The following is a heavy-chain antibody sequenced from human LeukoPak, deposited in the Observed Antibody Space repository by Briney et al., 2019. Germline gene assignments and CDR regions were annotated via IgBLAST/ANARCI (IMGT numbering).Heavy chain of an antibody. Sequence: ASVKVSCKASGYTFTGYYMHWVRQAPGQGLEWMGWINPNSGGTNYAQKFQGWVTMTRDTSISTAYMELSRLRSDDTAVYYCARAVDIEVVPGELHFYHYYMDVWGKGTTVTVSS. CDR3: ARAVDIEVVPGELHFYHYYMDV. D-gene: IGHD2-2*01. CDR2: INPNSGGT. V-gene: IGHV1-2*04. CDR1: GYTFTGYY. J-gene: IGHJ6*03.